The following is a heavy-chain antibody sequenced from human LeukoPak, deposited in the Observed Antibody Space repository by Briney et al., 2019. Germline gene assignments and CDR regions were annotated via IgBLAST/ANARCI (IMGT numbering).Heavy chain of an antibody. J-gene: IGHJ3*02. Sequence: GGSLRLSCAASGFTFSSYAMSWVRQAPGKGLEWVSAISGSGGSTYYADSVKGRFTISTDNSKNTLYLQMNSLRAEDTAVYYCAKHYCSSTSCLDDAFDIWGQGTMVTVSS. D-gene: IGHD2-2*01. CDR1: GFTFSSYA. CDR2: ISGSGGST. V-gene: IGHV3-23*01. CDR3: AKHYCSSTSCLDDAFDI.